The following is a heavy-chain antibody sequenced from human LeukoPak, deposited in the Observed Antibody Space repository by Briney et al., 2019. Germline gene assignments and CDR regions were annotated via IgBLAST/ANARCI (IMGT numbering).Heavy chain of an antibody. V-gene: IGHV3-7*04. CDR3: TRVGYIDEGIDY. J-gene: IGHJ4*02. CDR2: IKQDGSKK. CDR1: GFPFSSYW. Sequence: GGSLRLSCVASGFPFSSYWMTWVRRAPGKGLEWVANIKQDGSKKSYVDSVMGRFTISRDNAKNSLYLQMNSLRAEDTAIYYCTRVGYIDEGIDYWGQGTLVTVSS. D-gene: IGHD5-24*01.